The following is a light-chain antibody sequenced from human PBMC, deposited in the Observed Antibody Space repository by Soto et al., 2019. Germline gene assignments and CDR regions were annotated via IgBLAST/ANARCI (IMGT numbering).Light chain of an antibody. CDR1: QSVSSSY. CDR2: GAS. J-gene: IGKJ2*01. CDR3: QQYGSSPPYT. Sequence: EIVLTQSPATLSLSLGERATLSCRASQSVSSSYLAWYQQKPGQAPRLLIYGASSMATGIPDRFSGSGSGTDFTLTISRLEPEDFAVYYCQQYGSSPPYTFGQGTKLEIK. V-gene: IGKV3-20*01.